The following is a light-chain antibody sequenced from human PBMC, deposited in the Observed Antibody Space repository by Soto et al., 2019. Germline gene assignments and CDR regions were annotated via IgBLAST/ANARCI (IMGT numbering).Light chain of an antibody. CDR1: QSVSSN. CDR2: GAS. Sequence: EIVMTQSPSTLSVSPGDRPTLSSRSSQSVSSNLAWYQQKPGQAPRLLXYGASNRATGIPDRFSGSGSGTEFTLTISRLQSEDFAVYYCQKYNNWPRLTFGGGTKVDIK. V-gene: IGKV3-15*01. J-gene: IGKJ4*01. CDR3: QKYNNWPRLT.